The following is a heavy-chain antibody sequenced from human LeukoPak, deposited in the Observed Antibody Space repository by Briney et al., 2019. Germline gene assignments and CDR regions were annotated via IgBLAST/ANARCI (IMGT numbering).Heavy chain of an antibody. D-gene: IGHD1-26*01. CDR1: GGTFSSYA. J-gene: IGHJ4*02. CDR3: ARFDAVGALDY. V-gene: IGHV1-69*05. CDR2: IIPIFGTA. Sequence: GSSVKVSCKASGGTFSSYAISWVRQAPGQGLEWMGRIIPIFGTANYAQKFQGRVTITTDESTSTAYMGLSSLRSADTAVYYCARFDAVGALDYWGQGTLVTVSS.